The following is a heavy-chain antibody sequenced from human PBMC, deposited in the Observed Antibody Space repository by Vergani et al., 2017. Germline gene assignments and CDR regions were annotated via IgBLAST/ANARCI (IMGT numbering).Heavy chain of an antibody. J-gene: IGHJ4*02. D-gene: IGHD3-10*01. CDR2: IKSKTDGGTT. Sequence: EVQLVESGGGLVKPGGSLRLSCAASGFTFSNAWMSWVRQAPGKGLEWVGRIKSKTDGGTTDYAAPVKGRFTISRDDSKNTLYLQMNSLKTEDTAVYYCTTDPYYGSGIPDYWGQGTLVTVSS. CDR3: TTDPYYGSGIPDY. V-gene: IGHV3-15*01. CDR1: GFTFSNAW.